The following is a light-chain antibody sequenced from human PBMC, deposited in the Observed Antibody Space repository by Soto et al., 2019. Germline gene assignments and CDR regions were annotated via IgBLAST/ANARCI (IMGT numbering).Light chain of an antibody. J-gene: IGKJ1*01. Sequence: EIVFTQSPGTLSLSPGERATLSCGASQSVDSDYLAWYQEKSGQAPRLLIFGASNRAIGIPERFSGNGSGTEFTLSISRLXPEDFAVYYCQRYGGSPPWTFGRGTKVDIK. CDR1: QSVDSDY. V-gene: IGKV3-20*01. CDR3: QRYGGSPPWT. CDR2: GAS.